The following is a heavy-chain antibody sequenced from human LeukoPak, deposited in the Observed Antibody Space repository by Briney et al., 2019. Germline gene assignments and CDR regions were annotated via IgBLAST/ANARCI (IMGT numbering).Heavy chain of an antibody. D-gene: IGHD5-12*01. CDR1: GVTFSSYG. CDR2: ISYDGSNK. J-gene: IGHJ4*02. CDR3: AKIPSATENFDY. Sequence: GGSLRLSCAASGVTFSSYGMHWVRQAPGKGLVWVAVISYDGSNKYYAASVKGRFTISRDNSKNTLYLQMNSLRAEDTAIYYCAKIPSATENFDYWGQGTLVMVSS. V-gene: IGHV3-30*18.